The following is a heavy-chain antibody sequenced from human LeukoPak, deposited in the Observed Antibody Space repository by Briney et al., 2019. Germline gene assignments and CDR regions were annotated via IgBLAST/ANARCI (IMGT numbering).Heavy chain of an antibody. CDR2: INSDGSST. CDR1: GFTFSSYW. Sequence: GGSLRLSCAASGFTFSSYWMHWVRQAPGKGLVWVSRINSDGSSTSYADSVKGRFTISRDNAKNSLYLQMNSLRAEDTAVYYCAREGIAVAGIRWWGQGTLVTVSS. V-gene: IGHV3-74*01. CDR3: AREGIAVAGIRW. J-gene: IGHJ4*02. D-gene: IGHD6-19*01.